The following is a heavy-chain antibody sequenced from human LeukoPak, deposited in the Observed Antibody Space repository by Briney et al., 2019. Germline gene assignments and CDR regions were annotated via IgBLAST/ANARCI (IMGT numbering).Heavy chain of an antibody. V-gene: IGHV4-59*12. CDR3: ARRGSQYQLARFAPPRAFDI. D-gene: IGHD2-2*01. CDR1: GGSISSYY. J-gene: IGHJ3*02. CDR2: IYYSGST. Sequence: PSETLSLTCTVSGGSISSYYWSWIRQPPGKGLEWIGYIYYSGSTNYNPSLKSRVTISVDTSKNQFSLKLSSVTAADTAVYYCARRGSQYQLARFAPPRAFDIWGQGTMVTVSS.